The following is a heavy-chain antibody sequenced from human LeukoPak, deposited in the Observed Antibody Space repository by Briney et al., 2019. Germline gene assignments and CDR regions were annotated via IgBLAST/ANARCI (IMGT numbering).Heavy chain of an antibody. Sequence: PGGSLRLSCVASGFIFSSYTMSWVRQAPGKGLEWVAKMKEDGSDIYYVDSVKGRFTICRDNAKNSLCLQMSNLRAEDTAVYYCARGGARYLDSWGQGTPVTVSS. CDR1: GFIFSSYT. CDR2: MKEDGSDI. J-gene: IGHJ5*02. V-gene: IGHV3-7*01. CDR3: ARGGARYLDS. D-gene: IGHD3-9*01.